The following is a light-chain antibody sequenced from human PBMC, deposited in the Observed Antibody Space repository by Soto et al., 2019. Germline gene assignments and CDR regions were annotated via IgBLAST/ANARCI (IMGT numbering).Light chain of an antibody. CDR1: SSDVGGYNY. J-gene: IGLJ1*01. Sequence: SALTQPASVSGSPGQSITISCTGTSSDVGGYNYVSWYQQHPGKAPKLMIYDVSNRPSGVSNRFSGSKSGNTASLTISGLQAEDEADYYCNSYTSSSTLNYVFGTGTKVTVL. CDR3: NSYTSSSTLNYV. V-gene: IGLV2-14*01. CDR2: DVS.